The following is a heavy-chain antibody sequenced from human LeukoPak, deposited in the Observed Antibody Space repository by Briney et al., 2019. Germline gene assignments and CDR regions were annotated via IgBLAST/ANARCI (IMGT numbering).Heavy chain of an antibody. CDR2: MNQRGSM. J-gene: IGHJ6*03. Sequence: SETLSLTCDVYGASFTGYHWSWIRQSPGKGLEWIGEMNQRGSMNYNPSLKSRVTISVDTSKNQFSLKLSSVTAADTAVYYCARGIAVADPYYYYYYMDVWGKGTTVTVSS. V-gene: IGHV4-34*01. D-gene: IGHD6-19*01. CDR1: GASFTGYH. CDR3: ARGIAVADPYYYYYYMDV.